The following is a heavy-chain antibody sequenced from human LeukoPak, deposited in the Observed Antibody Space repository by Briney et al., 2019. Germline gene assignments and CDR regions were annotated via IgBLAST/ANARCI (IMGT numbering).Heavy chain of an antibody. Sequence: ASVKVSCKASGYTFTSYDIIWVRQATGQGLEWMGWMNPNSGNTGYAQKFQGRVTITGNTSIGTAYMELSSLRSEDTAVYYCARAAATRGWFDPWGQGTLVTVSS. CDR3: ARAAATRGWFDP. J-gene: IGHJ5*02. CDR2: MNPNSGNT. CDR1: GYTFTSYD. V-gene: IGHV1-8*03. D-gene: IGHD2-15*01.